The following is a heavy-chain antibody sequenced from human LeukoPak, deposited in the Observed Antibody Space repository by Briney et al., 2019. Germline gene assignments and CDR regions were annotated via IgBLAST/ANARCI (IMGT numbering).Heavy chain of an antibody. CDR2: IYSGGST. J-gene: IGHJ4*02. D-gene: IGHD1-26*01. V-gene: IGHV3-53*01. CDR1: GFTVSSNY. Sequence: GGSLRLSCAASGFTVSSNYMSWVRQAPGKGLEWVSVIYSGGSTYYADSVKGRFTISRDNSKNTLYLQMNSLRAEDTAVYYCARDSGSYYDFDYWGQGTLVTVSS. CDR3: ARDSGSYYDFDY.